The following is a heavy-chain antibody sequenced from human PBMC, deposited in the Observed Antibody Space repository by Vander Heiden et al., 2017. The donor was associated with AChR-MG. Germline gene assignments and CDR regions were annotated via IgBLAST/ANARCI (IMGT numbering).Heavy chain of an antibody. J-gene: IGHJ5*02. D-gene: IGHD6-13*01. Sequence: QVQLQQWGAGLLKPSETLSLTCAVYGGSFSGYYWSWIRQPPGKGLEWIGEINHSGSTNYNPSLKSRVTISVDTSKNQFSLKLSSVTAAYTAVYYCASGGLLAAAAYNWFDPWGQGTLVTVSS. V-gene: IGHV4-34*01. CDR2: INHSGST. CDR1: GGSFSGYY. CDR3: ASGGLLAAAAYNWFDP.